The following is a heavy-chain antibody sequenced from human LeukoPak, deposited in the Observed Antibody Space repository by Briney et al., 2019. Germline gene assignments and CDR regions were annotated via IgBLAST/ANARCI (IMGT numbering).Heavy chain of an antibody. Sequence: PGGSLRLSCSASGFTFSSSAMHWVRQAPGKGLEYVSAISSSGGSTYYADSVKGRFTISRENSKNTLYLQMSSLRADDTAVYYCVKPFSGSYYGYFDYWGQGTLVTVSS. D-gene: IGHD1-26*01. CDR2: ISSSGGST. CDR1: GFTFSSSA. J-gene: IGHJ4*02. V-gene: IGHV3-64D*06. CDR3: VKPFSGSYYGYFDY.